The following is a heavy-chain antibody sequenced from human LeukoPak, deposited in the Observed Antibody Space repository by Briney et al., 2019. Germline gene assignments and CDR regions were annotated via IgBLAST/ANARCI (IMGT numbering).Heavy chain of an antibody. CDR3: ARDRGGSYYGVFGY. CDR2: IYYSGST. CDR1: GGSISSGGYY. D-gene: IGHD1-26*01. J-gene: IGHJ4*02. Sequence: PSETLSLTCTVSGGSISSGGYYWSWIRQHPGKGLEWIGYIYYSGSTYYNPSLKSRVTISVDTSKNQFSLKLSSVTAADTAVYYCARDRGGSYYGVFGYWGQGTLVTVSS. V-gene: IGHV4-31*03.